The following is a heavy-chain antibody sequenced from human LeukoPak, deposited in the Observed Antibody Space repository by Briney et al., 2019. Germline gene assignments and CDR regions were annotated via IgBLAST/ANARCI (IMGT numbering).Heavy chain of an antibody. V-gene: IGHV3-66*01. D-gene: IGHD1-26*01. J-gene: IGHJ4*02. Sequence: GGSLRLSCAASGFSVSSNYMNWVRQAPGKGLEWVSVIDSGDRTYYADSVKGRFTISRDNSKNTLYLQMNSLRVGDTAVYYCARVGASAYIYSRFEERQKNFFVYWGQGTLVTVSS. CDR3: ARVGASAYIYSRFEERQKNFFVY. CDR2: IDSGDRT. CDR1: GFSVSSNY.